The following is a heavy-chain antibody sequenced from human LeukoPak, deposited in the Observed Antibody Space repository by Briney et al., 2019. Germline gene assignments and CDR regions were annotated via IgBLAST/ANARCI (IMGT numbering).Heavy chain of an antibody. CDR1: GYTFTGYY. J-gene: IGHJ3*02. CDR2: INPNSGGT. V-gene: IGHV1-2*02. D-gene: IGHD2-2*01. CDR3: ARDVVPAAPSGAFDI. Sequence: ASVKVSCKASGYTFTGYYMHWVRQAPGQGLEWMGWINPNSGGTNYARKFQGRVTMTRDTSISTAYMELSRLRSDDTAVYYCARDVVPAAPSGAFDIWGQGTMVTVSS.